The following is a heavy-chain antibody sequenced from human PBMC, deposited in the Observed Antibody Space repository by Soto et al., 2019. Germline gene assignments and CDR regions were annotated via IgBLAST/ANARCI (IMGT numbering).Heavy chain of an antibody. J-gene: IGHJ3*02. CDR2: IYYSGST. CDR1: GGSISSGGYY. V-gene: IGHV4-31*03. D-gene: IGHD1-7*01. CDR3: ARQTGTTSGAYAFDI. Sequence: SETLLTCTVSGGSISSGGYYWSWIRQHPGKGLEWIGYIYYSGSTYYNPSLKSRVTISVDTSKNQFSLKLSSVTAADTAVYYCARQTGTTSGAYAFDIWGQGTMVTVSS.